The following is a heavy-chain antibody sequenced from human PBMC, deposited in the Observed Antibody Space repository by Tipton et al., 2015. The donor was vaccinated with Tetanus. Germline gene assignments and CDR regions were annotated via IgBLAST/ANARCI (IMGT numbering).Heavy chain of an antibody. Sequence: TLSLTCTVSGGSINSGTYSWGWTRQPPGKGLEWIGSVYNSGGTYYNPSLKSRVTISVDTSKNQFSLKMKSVTPADTAVYFCARDNGYDIVNGYSARQYAMDVWGRGTAVTVSS. CDR1: GGSINSGTYS. J-gene: IGHJ6*02. CDR3: ARDNGYDIVNGYSARQYAMDV. V-gene: IGHV4-39*07. D-gene: IGHD3-9*01. CDR2: VYNSGGT.